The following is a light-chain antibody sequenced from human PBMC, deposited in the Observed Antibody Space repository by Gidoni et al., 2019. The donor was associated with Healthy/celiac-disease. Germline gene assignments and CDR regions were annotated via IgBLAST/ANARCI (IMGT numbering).Light chain of an antibody. CDR2: GDS. Sequence: EIVMSQSLATLSVSPGESATLSRRTSQSVSSNVAWYQQKPGQAPSLFIYGDSTRATGIPGRFSGSGSGKEFTLTISSLQSEDFAVYYCQQSNNWPPWTFGQGTKVEIK. CDR3: QQSNNWPPWT. CDR1: QSVSSN. J-gene: IGKJ1*01. V-gene: IGKV3-15*01.